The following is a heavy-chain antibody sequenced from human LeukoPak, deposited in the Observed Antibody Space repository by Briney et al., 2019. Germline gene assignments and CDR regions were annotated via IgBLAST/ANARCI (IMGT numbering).Heavy chain of an antibody. CDR2: INPNSGGT. CDR3: AREPRYYYDSSGYLNY. D-gene: IGHD3-22*01. CDR1: GYTFTGYY. Sequence: ASVKVSCKASGYTFTGYYMHWVRQAPGQGLEWMGWINPNSGGTNYAQKFQGRVTMTRDTSISTAYMELSRLRSDDTAVYYCAREPRYYYDSSGYLNYWGQGTLVTVSS. V-gene: IGHV1-2*02. J-gene: IGHJ4*02.